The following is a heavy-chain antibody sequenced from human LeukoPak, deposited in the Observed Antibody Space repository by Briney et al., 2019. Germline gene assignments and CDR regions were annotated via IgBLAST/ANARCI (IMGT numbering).Heavy chain of an antibody. CDR3: TTGYSGYDYEGNY. CDR2: IKSKTDGGTT. D-gene: IGHD5-12*01. V-gene: IGHV3-15*07. J-gene: IGHJ4*02. Sequence: TGGSLRLSCAASGFTFSNAWMNWVRQAPGKGLEWVGRIKSKTDGGTTDYAAPVKGRFTISRDDSKNTLYLQMNSLKTEDTAVYYCTTGYSGYDYEGNYWGQGTLVTVSS. CDR1: GFTFSNAW.